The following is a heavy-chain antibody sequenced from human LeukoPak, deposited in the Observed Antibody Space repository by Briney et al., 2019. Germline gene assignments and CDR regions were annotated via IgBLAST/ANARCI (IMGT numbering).Heavy chain of an antibody. J-gene: IGHJ6*03. V-gene: IGHV3-74*01. Sequence: GRSLRLSCAASGFTFSSYWMHWVRQAQGKGQVWASRIDTDGGTSYADSVKGRFTISRDNAKNTLYLQMNSLRAEDTAVYYCVRDGPMIRGVPYMDVWGKGTTVTVSS. D-gene: IGHD3-10*01. CDR1: GFTFSSYW. CDR3: VRDGPMIRGVPYMDV. CDR2: IDTDGGT.